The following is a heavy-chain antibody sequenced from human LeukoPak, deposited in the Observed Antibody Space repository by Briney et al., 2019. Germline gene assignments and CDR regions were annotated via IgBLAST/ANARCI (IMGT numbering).Heavy chain of an antibody. V-gene: IGHV3-23*01. D-gene: IGHD6-19*01. CDR1: GFTFSSYS. CDR2: ISGSGGST. Sequence: GGSLRLSCAASGFTFSSYSMNWVRQAPGKGLEWVSAISGSGGSTYYSDSVKGRFTISRDNSRNTLSLQMTSLRAEDTAVYYCAKDSRGWQWVGEFDYWGQGTLVTVSS. J-gene: IGHJ4*02. CDR3: AKDSRGWQWVGEFDY.